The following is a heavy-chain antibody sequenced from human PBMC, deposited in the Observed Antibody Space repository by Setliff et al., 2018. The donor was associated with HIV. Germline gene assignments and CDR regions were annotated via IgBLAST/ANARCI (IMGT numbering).Heavy chain of an antibody. V-gene: IGHV4-59*01. J-gene: IGHJ4*02. Sequence: SETLSLTCTVSGGSIKNYYWSWIRQPPGKGLEWIGLIYYSGSTNYNPSLKSRVTISVDTSTSQFSLKLNSVTAADTAVYYCARVSAGKDYYDSSGYYYRFDYWGQGTLVTVSS. D-gene: IGHD3-22*01. CDR2: IYYSGST. CDR3: ARVSAGKDYYDSSGYYYRFDY. CDR1: GGSIKNYY.